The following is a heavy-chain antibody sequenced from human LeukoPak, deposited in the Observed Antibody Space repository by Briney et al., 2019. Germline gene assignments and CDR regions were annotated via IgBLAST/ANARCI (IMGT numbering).Heavy chain of an antibody. D-gene: IGHD7-27*01. CDR2: VYYSVNT. Sequence: SETLSLTCTVSGASVGTNYWSWIRQSPGKGLEWIGYVYYSVNTNYNPSLKSRVTISADTSKNQFSLKLTSVNAADTAVYYCAKDRIWAHWGQGTLVTVSS. CDR3: AKDRIWAH. V-gene: IGHV4-59*02. J-gene: IGHJ4*02. CDR1: GASVGTNY.